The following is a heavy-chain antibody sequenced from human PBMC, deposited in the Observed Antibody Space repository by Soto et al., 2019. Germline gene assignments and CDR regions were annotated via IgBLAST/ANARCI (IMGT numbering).Heavy chain of an antibody. CDR1: GFTFDDYA. CDR3: AKDEFPWLEGYFDY. Sequence: EVQLVESGGGLVQPGRSLRLSCAASGFTFDDYAMHWVRQAPGKGLEWVSGISGSGGSTYYADSVKGRFTISRDNSKNTLYLQMNSLRAEDTAVYYCAKDEFPWLEGYFDYWGQGTLVTVSS. D-gene: IGHD5-12*01. J-gene: IGHJ4*02. V-gene: IGHV3-23*04. CDR2: ISGSGGST.